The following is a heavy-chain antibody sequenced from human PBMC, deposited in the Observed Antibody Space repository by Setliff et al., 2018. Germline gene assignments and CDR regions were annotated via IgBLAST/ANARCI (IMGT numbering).Heavy chain of an antibody. V-gene: IGHV1-69*05. J-gene: IGHJ6*03. CDR1: GGTFSSYG. Sequence: GASVKVSCKASGGTFSSYGISWVRQAPGQGLEWMGGIIPIFGTTTYAQKFQGRVTITMDESTSTGYMELSSLRSEDTAVYYCARETVVVVTTTNYYYYMDVWGEGTAVTVSS. CDR2: IIPIFGTT. CDR3: ARETVVVVTTTNYYYYMDV. D-gene: IGHD2-21*02.